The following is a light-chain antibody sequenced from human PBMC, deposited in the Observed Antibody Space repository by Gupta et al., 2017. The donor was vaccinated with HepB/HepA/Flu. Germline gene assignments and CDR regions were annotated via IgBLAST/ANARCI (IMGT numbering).Light chain of an antibody. Sequence: DIVMTQSPDSLAVSLGERATINCKSSRSVLHSSNKKNYLAWYQQKAGQPPKLLIYWATTRESGVPDRFRGSGSGTDFTLTNSSLQAEDVAVYYWQQYDNARGCEFGQGTKLEIK. V-gene: IGKV4-1*01. CDR3: QQYDNARGCE. J-gene: IGKJ2*01. CDR2: WAT. CDR1: RSVLHSSNKKNY.